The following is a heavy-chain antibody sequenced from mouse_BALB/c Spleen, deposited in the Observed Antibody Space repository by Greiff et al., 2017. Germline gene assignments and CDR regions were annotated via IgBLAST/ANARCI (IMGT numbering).Heavy chain of an antibody. V-gene: IGHV14-1*02. CDR1: GFNIKDYY. Sequence: VQLQQSGAELVRPGALVKLSCKASGFNIKDYYMHWVKQRPEQGLEWIGWIDPENGNTIYDPKFQGKASITADTSSNTAYLQLSSLTSEDTAVYYCARDYGSLDWYFDVWGAGTTVTVSS. D-gene: IGHD1-1*01. CDR2: IDPENGNT. CDR3: ARDYGSLDWYFDV. J-gene: IGHJ1*01.